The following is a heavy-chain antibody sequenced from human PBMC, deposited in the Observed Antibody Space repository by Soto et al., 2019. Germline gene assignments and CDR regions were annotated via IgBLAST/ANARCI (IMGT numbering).Heavy chain of an antibody. D-gene: IGHD5-12*01. J-gene: IGHJ6*02. CDR1: GFTFSDYY. CDR3: ARDYSWGYSGYDSPYYYYGMDV. V-gene: IGHV3-11*05. Sequence: QVQLVESGGGLVKPGGSLRLSCAASGFTFSDYYMSWIRQAPGKGLEWVSYISSSSSYTNYADSVKGRFTISRDNAKNSLYLQMNSLRAEDTAVYYCARDYSWGYSGYDSPYYYYGMDVWGQGTTVTVSS. CDR2: ISSSSSYT.